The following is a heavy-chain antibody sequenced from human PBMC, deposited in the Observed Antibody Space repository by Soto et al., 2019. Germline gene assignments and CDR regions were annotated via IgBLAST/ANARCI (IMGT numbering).Heavy chain of an antibody. CDR3: TTDGGALGGWYSGDAFDI. CDR1: CFTFSNAW. V-gene: IGHV3-15*07. D-gene: IGHD6-19*01. CDR2: IKSKTDGGTT. J-gene: IGHJ3*02. Sequence: PGGSLRLSCAASCFTFSNAWMNWVRQAPGKGLEWVGRIKSKTDGGTTDYAAPVKGRFTISRDDSKKTLYLQMNSLKTEDTAVYYCTTDGGALGGWYSGDAFDIWGQGTMVTVSS.